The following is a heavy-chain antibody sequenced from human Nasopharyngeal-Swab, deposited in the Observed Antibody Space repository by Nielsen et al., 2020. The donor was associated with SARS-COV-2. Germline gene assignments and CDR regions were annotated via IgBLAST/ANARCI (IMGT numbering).Heavy chain of an antibody. CDR3: ARAALTVTYSFDY. J-gene: IGHJ4*02. CDR1: GFTFSDYY. D-gene: IGHD3-16*01. V-gene: IGHV3-11*05. Sequence: GESLKISCAASGFTFSDYYMSWIRQAPGKGLEWVSYISSSSSYTNYADSVKGRFTISRDNAKNSLYLQMNSLGAEDTAVYSCARAALTVTYSFDYWGQGTLVTVSS. CDR2: ISSSSSYT.